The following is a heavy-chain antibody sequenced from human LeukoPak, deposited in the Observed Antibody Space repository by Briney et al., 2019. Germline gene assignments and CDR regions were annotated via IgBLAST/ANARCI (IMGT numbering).Heavy chain of an antibody. D-gene: IGHD2-2*01. J-gene: IGHJ4*02. CDR2: INHSGST. CDR3: GVSSSSSKGSFDY. CDR1: GGSFSGYY. Sequence: SGTLSLTCAVYGGSFSGYYWSWIRQPPGKGLEWIGEINHSGSTNYNPSLKSRVTISVDTSKNQFSLKLSSVTAADTAVYYCGVSSSSSKGSFDYWGQGTLVTVSS. V-gene: IGHV4-34*01.